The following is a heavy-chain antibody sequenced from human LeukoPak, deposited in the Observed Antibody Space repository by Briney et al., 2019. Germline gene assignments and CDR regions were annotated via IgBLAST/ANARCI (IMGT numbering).Heavy chain of an antibody. Sequence: ASVKVSCKASVYTFTSCGISWVRPAPAQGLGWMGWISAYNGNTNNAQKVPGKVTMTTDTSTSTAYMELRRLSLDDTAVYFCARDTPYQDIVVVPAAFLYDVYGMDVWGQGTTVTVSS. V-gene: IGHV1-18*01. CDR1: VYTFTSCG. D-gene: IGHD2-2*01. J-gene: IGHJ6*02. CDR2: ISAYNGNT. CDR3: ARDTPYQDIVVVPAAFLYDVYGMDV.